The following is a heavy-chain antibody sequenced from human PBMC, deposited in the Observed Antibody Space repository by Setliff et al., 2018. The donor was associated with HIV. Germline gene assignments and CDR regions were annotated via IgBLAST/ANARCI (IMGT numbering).Heavy chain of an antibody. CDR2: ISSSSSSI. CDR1: GFTFSTYS. CDR3: ARASNSFDI. V-gene: IGHV3-48*01. J-gene: IGHJ3*02. Sequence: GGSLRLSCAASGFTFSTYSMDWVRQAPGKGLEWVSYISSSSSSIYYADSVKGRFTISRDNAKNSLYLQMNSLRAEDTAVYYCARASNSFDIWGQGTMVTVSS.